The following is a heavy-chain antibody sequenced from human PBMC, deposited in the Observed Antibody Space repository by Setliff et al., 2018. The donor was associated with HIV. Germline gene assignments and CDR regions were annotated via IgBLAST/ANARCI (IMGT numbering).Heavy chain of an antibody. D-gene: IGHD3-10*01. Sequence: PGGSMRLSCAVSGFTFSTYAMSWVRQAPGKGLEWVGRIKSKTDGGTTDYAAPVKGRFTISRDDSKNTLYLQMNSLKTEDTAVYYCTSTEGYGSGSLYYYYYMDVWGKGTTVTVSS. V-gene: IGHV3-15*01. CDR3: TSTEGYGSGSLYYYYYMDV. CDR1: GFTFSTYA. CDR2: IKSKTDGGTT. J-gene: IGHJ6*03.